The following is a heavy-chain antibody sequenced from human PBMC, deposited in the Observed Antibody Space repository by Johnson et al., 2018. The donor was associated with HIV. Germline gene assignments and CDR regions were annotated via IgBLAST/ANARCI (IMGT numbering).Heavy chain of an antibody. D-gene: IGHD3-3*01. V-gene: IGHV3-30*03. CDR3: VRGRSASKGVGRRGGALDI. CDR2: ISFDGSNE. CDR1: GFTVSSNY. Sequence: QVQLVESGGGLIQPGGSLRLSCAASGFTVSSNYMSWVRLAPGKGLEWAAVISFDGSNEYYADSVKGRFTISRDNSNNTLYLEMNSLRVEDTAVYYCVRGRSASKGVGRRGGALDIWCQGTMVTVSS. J-gene: IGHJ3*02.